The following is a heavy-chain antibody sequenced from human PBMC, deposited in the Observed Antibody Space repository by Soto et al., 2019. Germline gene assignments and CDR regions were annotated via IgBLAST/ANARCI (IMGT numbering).Heavy chain of an antibody. Sequence: QLQLQESGPGLVKPSETLSLTCTVSGGSINIGSYYWVWIRQPPGKGLEWIGSISYSGNTYNSPSLQSRVIISIDTSKNQFYLNVNSVTAEDTAVYYCARRRASDYGGNNNPYYFDYWGQGTLVTVSS. J-gene: IGHJ4*02. D-gene: IGHD4-17*01. CDR1: GGSINIGSYY. CDR3: ARRRASDYGGNNNPYYFDY. CDR2: ISYSGNT. V-gene: IGHV4-39*01.